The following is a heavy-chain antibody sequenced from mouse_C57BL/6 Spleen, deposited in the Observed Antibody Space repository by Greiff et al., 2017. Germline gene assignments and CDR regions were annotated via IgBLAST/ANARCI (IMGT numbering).Heavy chain of an antibody. CDR1: GYTFTGYW. J-gene: IGHJ3*01. V-gene: IGHV1-9*01. D-gene: IGHD3-2*02. Sequence: QVPLQQSGAELMKPGASVKLSCKATGYTFTGYWIEWVKQRPGHGLEWIGEILPGSGSTSYNEKFKGKATFTADTASNTAYMQLSSLTTEDSAIYYCAIRQLRLPFAYWGQGTLVTVSA. CDR2: ILPGSGST. CDR3: AIRQLRLPFAY.